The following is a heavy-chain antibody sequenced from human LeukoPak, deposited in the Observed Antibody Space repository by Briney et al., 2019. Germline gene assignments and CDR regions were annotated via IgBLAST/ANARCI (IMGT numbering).Heavy chain of an antibody. CDR3: ATKHDF. CDR1: GFTFNSYE. Sequence: GGSLTLSCAASGFTFNSYEMNGVRQAPGKGLEWVSHISSSGSTIYYADSVKGRFTISRDNAKNSLYLQMNSLRAEDTAVYYCATKHDFWGQGTLVTVPS. V-gene: IGHV3-48*03. CDR2: ISSSGSTI. J-gene: IGHJ4*02.